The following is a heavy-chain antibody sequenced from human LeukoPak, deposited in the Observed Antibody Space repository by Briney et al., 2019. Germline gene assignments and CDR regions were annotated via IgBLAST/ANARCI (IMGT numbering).Heavy chain of an antibody. Sequence: ASVKVSRKASGGTFSSYAISWVRQAPGQGLEWMGGIIPIFGTANYAQKFQGRVTITADKSTSTAYMELSSLRSEDTAVYYCARENVYYDSSGPTGYFDYWGQGTLVTVSS. V-gene: IGHV1-69*06. CDR3: ARENVYYDSSGPTGYFDY. CDR2: IIPIFGTA. D-gene: IGHD3-22*01. CDR1: GGTFSSYA. J-gene: IGHJ4*02.